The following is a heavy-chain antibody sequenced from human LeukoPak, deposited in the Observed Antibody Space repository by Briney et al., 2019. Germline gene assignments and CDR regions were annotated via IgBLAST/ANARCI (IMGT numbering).Heavy chain of an antibody. CDR3: ARERCSSTGCYAGGWFDP. Sequence: PGGSLRLSCAASGFTFSSYAMSWVRQAPGKGLEWVSVISISGDITYYADSVKGRFTISRDNSKNTLYLQMNSLRAEDTAVYYCARERCSSTGCYAGGWFDPWGQGTLVTVSS. J-gene: IGHJ5*02. V-gene: IGHV3-23*01. CDR2: ISISGDIT. D-gene: IGHD2-2*01. CDR1: GFTFSSYA.